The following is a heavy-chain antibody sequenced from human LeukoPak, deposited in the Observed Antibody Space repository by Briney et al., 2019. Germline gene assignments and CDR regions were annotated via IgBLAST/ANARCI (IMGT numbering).Heavy chain of an antibody. J-gene: IGHJ4*02. CDR1: GYSISSGYY. CDR2: IYHTGSI. Sequence: SETLSLTCTVSGYSISSGYYWGWIRQPPGKGLEWIGSIYHTGSIYHNPSLKSRVTISVDTSKNQFSLKLSSVTAADTAVYYCARLRSPGDFDYWGQGTLVTVSS. D-gene: IGHD1-26*01. V-gene: IGHV4-38-2*02. CDR3: ARLRSPGDFDY.